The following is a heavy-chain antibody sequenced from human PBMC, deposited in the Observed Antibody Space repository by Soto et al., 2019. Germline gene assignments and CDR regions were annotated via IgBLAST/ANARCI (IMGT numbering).Heavy chain of an antibody. Sequence: QVQLQESGPGLVKPSDTLSLTCTVSGGSISGYYWSWIRQSPGKGLEYIGYMYYRGSTNYNPSLKSRVTLSVDTSRNQFSLKVNSVTAADTAVYYCARQKLLPFDYALDVWGQGTTVTVSS. J-gene: IGHJ6*02. CDR3: ARQKLLPFDYALDV. CDR1: GGSISGYY. V-gene: IGHV4-59*07. CDR2: MYYRGST. D-gene: IGHD2-15*01.